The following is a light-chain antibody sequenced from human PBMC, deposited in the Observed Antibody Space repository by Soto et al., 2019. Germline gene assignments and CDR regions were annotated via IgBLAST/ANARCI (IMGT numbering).Light chain of an antibody. CDR1: QGISSY. CDR3: QQYYSYPRT. V-gene: IGKV1-8*01. CDR2: AAS. J-gene: IGKJ1*01. Sequence: AIRMTQSPSSLSASTGDRVTITCRASQGISSYFAWYQQKPGKDPKLLIYAASTLQSGVPSRFSGSGSGTDFTLTSSCLQSEDVATYYCQQYYSYPRTFGQGTKVEIK.